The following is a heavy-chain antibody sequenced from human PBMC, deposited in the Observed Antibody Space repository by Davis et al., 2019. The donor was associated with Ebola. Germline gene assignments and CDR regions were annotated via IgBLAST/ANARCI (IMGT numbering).Heavy chain of an antibody. CDR1: GFTFSAYY. J-gene: IGHJ4*02. CDR3: ARGDYYDSSGYYYGATFDY. CDR2: ISSSSHT. Sequence: GGSLRLSCAASGFTFSAYYMSWIRQAPGKGLEWISYISSSSHTNYADSVKGRFTISRDNAKNSLYLQMNSLRAEDTAVYYCARGDYYDSSGYYYGATFDYWGQGTAVTVSS. V-gene: IGHV3-11*06. D-gene: IGHD3-22*01.